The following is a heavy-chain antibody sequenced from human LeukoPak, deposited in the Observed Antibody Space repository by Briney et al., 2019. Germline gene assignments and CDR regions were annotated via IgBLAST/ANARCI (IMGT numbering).Heavy chain of an antibody. J-gene: IGHJ4*02. V-gene: IGHV3-15*01. Sequence: GGSLRLSCAASGFTFTNAWMSWVRQAPGKGLEGVGRIKSKGDGETTDYTAPVKGRFTMSRDDSKATLYLQMNYVIVEDTAVYFCATDLGLTMIRGVLVSWGQGALVSVSP. CDR2: IKSKGDGETT. D-gene: IGHD3-10*01. CDR3: ATDLGLTMIRGVLVS. CDR1: GFTFTNAW.